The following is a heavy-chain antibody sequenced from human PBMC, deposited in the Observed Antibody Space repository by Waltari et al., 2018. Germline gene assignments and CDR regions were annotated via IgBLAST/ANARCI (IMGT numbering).Heavy chain of an antibody. V-gene: IGHV3-7*01. Sequence: VQVVAPVGRLVPPGGSLRLSCPASGFTYCSSCMTWVRQAPGKGREGVANIKTDGSETYYVDSVKGRFTISRDNTKNSLYLQMSSLRAEDTAVYYCAIGGVETSWYWRYWGQGTLVTVSS. J-gene: IGHJ4*02. D-gene: IGHD6-13*01. CDR2: IKTDGSET. CDR3: AIGGVETSWYWRY. CDR1: GFTYCSSC.